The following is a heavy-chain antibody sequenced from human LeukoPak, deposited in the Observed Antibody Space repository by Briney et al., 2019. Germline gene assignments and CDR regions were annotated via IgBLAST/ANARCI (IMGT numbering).Heavy chain of an antibody. J-gene: IGHJ5*02. V-gene: IGHV3-9*03. Sequence: PGGSLRLSCAASGFRFDDYAMQWVRQAPGKGLEWVSGISWNSGSIGYADSVKGRFTISRDNAKNSLYLQMNSLRAEDMALYYCAKASGSGSFSNWFDPWGQGTLVTVSS. CDR1: GFRFDDYA. D-gene: IGHD3-10*01. CDR3: AKASGSGSFSNWFDP. CDR2: ISWNSGSI.